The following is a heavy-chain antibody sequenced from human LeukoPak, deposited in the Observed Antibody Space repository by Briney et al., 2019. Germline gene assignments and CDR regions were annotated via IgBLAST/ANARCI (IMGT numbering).Heavy chain of an antibody. V-gene: IGHV3-74*01. CDR2: IETDATRT. J-gene: IGHJ4*02. CDR1: GFTFSLHR. D-gene: IGHD1-26*01. Sequence: GGSLRLSCAASGFTFSLHRIHWVRQVPGKGLEWISWIETDATRTGYVASVRGRFTVSRDNAEGTVYLEMNSLRAEDTAVYYCTRDQVGTMPLDYWGQGTLVTVSS. CDR3: TRDQVGTMPLDY.